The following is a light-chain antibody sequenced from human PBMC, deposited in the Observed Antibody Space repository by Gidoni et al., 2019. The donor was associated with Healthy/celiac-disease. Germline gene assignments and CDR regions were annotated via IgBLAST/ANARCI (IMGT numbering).Light chain of an antibody. CDR2: DAA. CDR1: QSVSSSY. CDR3: QQYGSSPPLT. J-gene: IGKJ4*01. Sequence: VLTQSLGPLSLSPGERATLSCRASQSVSSSYLAWYQQKPGQAPRLLIHDAASRATGSPDRFSSSRSGTDFTLTISRLEPEDFTVYYCQQYGSSPPLTFGGGTKVEIK. V-gene: IGKV3-20*01.